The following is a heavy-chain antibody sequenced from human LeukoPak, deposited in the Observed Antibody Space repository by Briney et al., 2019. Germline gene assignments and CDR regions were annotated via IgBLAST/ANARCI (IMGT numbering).Heavy chain of an antibody. Sequence: PGGSLRLSCAASGFTFSSYAMSWVRQAPGKGLEWVLAISGSGGSTYYADSVKGRFTISRDNSKNTLYLQMNSLRAEDTAVYYCAKPDTASSGFIPYYFDYWGQGTLVTVSS. CDR2: ISGSGGST. CDR1: GFTFSSYA. J-gene: IGHJ4*02. D-gene: IGHD3-22*01. CDR3: AKPDTASSGFIPYYFDY. V-gene: IGHV3-23*01.